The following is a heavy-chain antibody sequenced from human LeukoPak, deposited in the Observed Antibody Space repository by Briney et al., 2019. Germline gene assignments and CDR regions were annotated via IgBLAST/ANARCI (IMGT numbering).Heavy chain of an antibody. CDR2: IYHSGST. D-gene: IGHD3-3*01. V-gene: IGHV4-38-2*02. CDR1: GYSISSGYY. Sequence: PSETLSLTCTVSGYSISSGYYWGWIRQPPGKGLEWIGSIYHSGSTYYNPSLKSRVTISVDTSKNQFSLKLSSVTAADTAVYYCARENDFSAYYFDYWGQGTLVTVSS. CDR3: ARENDFSAYYFDY. J-gene: IGHJ4*02.